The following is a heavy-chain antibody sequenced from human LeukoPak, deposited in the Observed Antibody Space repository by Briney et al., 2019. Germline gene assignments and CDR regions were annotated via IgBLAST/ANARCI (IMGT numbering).Heavy chain of an antibody. CDR1: GFSLSTSGVG. J-gene: IGHJ4*02. V-gene: IGHV2-5*01. D-gene: IGHD2-8*01. Sequence: SGPTLVKPTQTLTLTCTFTGFSLSTSGVGVGWIRQPPGKALEWLALIYWNDDKRYSPSLKSRLTITKDTSKNQVVLTMANMDPVDTATYYCALVLDGDLHEGYFDYWGQGTLVTVSS. CDR3: ALVLDGDLHEGYFDY. CDR2: IYWNDDK.